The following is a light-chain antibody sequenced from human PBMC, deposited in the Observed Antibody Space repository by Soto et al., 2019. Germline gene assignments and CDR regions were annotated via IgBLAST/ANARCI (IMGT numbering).Light chain of an antibody. J-gene: IGKJ4*01. CDR2: GAS. V-gene: IGKV3-15*01. CDR3: QQYNNWL. CDR1: QSVSSN. Sequence: EIVITQSPATLSVSPGERDTLSCRASQSVSSNLAWYQQKPGQAPRLLIYGASTRATRIPARFSGSGSGTEFTLTISSLQSEDFAVYYCQQYNNWLFGGGTKVDIK.